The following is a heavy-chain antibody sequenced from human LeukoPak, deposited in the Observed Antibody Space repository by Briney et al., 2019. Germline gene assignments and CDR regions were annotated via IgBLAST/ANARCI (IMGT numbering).Heavy chain of an antibody. J-gene: IGHJ4*02. Sequence: SVKVSCKASGGTFSSYAISWVRQAPGQGLEWMGGIIPIFGTANYAQKFQGRVTITTDESTSTAYMELSSLRSEDTAVYYCAREDPKVATVDYRGQGTLVTVSS. D-gene: IGHD5-12*01. CDR3: AREDPKVATVDY. CDR1: GGTFSSYA. CDR2: IIPIFGTA. V-gene: IGHV1-69*05.